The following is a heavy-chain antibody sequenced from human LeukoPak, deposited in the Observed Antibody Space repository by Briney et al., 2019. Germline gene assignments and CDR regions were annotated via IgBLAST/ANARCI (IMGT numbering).Heavy chain of an antibody. J-gene: IGHJ2*01. CDR2: IYHSGST. Sequence: SETLSLTCAVSGYFISSGYYWGWIRQPPGKGLEWIGSIYHSGSTYYNPSLKSRITISVDTSKNQFSLKLASVTAADTAVYYCARLQHYSYYDSSRRGWYFDLWGRGTLVTVSS. CDR3: ARLQHYSYYDSSRRGWYFDL. CDR1: GYFISSGYY. V-gene: IGHV4-38-2*01. D-gene: IGHD3-22*01.